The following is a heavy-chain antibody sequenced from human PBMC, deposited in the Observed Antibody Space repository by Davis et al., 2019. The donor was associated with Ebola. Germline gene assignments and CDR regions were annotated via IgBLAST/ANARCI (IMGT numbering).Heavy chain of an antibody. CDR1: GFTFSSYW. J-gene: IGHJ6*02. V-gene: IGHV3-7*01. D-gene: IGHD3-16*01. CDR3: ARDRPLDFFFGDYYGMDV. Sequence: GESLKISCAASGFTFSSYWMSWVRQAPGKGLEWVANIKQDGSEKYYVDSVKGRFTISRDNAKNSLYLQMNSLRAEDTAVYYWARDRPLDFFFGDYYGMDVWGQGTTVTVSS. CDR2: IKQDGSEK.